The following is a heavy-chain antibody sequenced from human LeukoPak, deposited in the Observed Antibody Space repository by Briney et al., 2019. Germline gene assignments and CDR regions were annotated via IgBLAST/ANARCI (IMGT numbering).Heavy chain of an antibody. CDR1: GFTLNNAW. V-gene: IGHV3-15*01. CDR3: TTDRYYDNSELQFQH. J-gene: IGHJ1*01. CDR2: IKRETDGGTI. D-gene: IGHD3-22*01. Sequence: GGSLRLSCAASGFTLNNAWMSWVRQAPGKGLEWLGRIKRETDGGTIDYAAPVKGRFTISRDDSRNTLYLQMDSLKIVDTAVYYCTTDRYYDNSELQFQHWGQGTLVTVSS.